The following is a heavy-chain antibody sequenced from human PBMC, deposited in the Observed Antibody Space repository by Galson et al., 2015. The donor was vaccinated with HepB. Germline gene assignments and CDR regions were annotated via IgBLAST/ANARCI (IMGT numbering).Heavy chain of an antibody. CDR2: ISWDGGST. D-gene: IGHD3-10*01. V-gene: IGHV3-43*01. J-gene: IGHJ4*02. CDR3: AKATGARGVSGSYYSRGLTEYYFDY. Sequence: SLRLSCAASGFTFDDYTMHWVRQAPGKGLEWVSLISWDGGSTYYADSVKGRFTISRDNSKNSLYLQMNSLRTEDTALYYCAKATGARGVSGSYYSRGLTEYYFDYWGQGTLVTVSS. CDR1: GFTFDDYT.